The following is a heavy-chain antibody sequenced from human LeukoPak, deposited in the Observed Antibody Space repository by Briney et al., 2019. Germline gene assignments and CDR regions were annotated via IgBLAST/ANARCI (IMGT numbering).Heavy chain of an antibody. V-gene: IGHV3-21*01. J-gene: IGHJ6*03. CDR1: GFTFSSYS. CDR3: ARDPCSGSYGAYYYYYMDV. CDR2: ISSSSSYI. Sequence: SGGSLRLSCAASGFTFSSYSMNWVRQAPGKGLEWVSSISSSSSYIYYADSVKGRFTISRDNAKNSLYLQINSLRAEDTAVYYCARDPCSGSYGAYYYYYMDVWGKGTTVTISS. D-gene: IGHD1-26*01.